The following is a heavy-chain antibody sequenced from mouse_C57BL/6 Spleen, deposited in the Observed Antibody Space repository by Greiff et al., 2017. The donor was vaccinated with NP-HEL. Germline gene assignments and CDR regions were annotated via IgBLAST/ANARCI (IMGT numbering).Heavy chain of an antibody. CDR1: GYTFTSYW. Sequence: QVQLQQPGAELVKPGASVKLSCKASGYTFTSYWMHWVKQRPGRGLEWIGRIDPNSGGTKYNEKFKSKATLTVDKPSSTAYMQLRSLTSEASAVYDCAMEEGAFYYEYEGWFAYWGQGTLVTVSA. J-gene: IGHJ3*01. V-gene: IGHV1-72*01. CDR2: IDPNSGGT. D-gene: IGHD2-4*01. CDR3: AMEEGAFYYEYEGWFAY.